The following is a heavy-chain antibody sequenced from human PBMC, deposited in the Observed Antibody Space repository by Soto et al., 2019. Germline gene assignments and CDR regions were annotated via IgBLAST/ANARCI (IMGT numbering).Heavy chain of an antibody. J-gene: IGHJ5*02. CDR3: AGWGAYYYDSSGQAKDNWFDP. V-gene: IGHV4-59*01. D-gene: IGHD3-22*01. Sequence: SETLSLTCTVPVGSISSYYWSWIRQPPGKGLEWIGYIYYIGSTNYNPSLKSRVTISVDTSKNQFSLKLSSVTAADTAVYYCAGWGAYYYDSSGQAKDNWFDPWGQGTLVTRLL. CDR1: VGSISSYY. CDR2: IYYIGST.